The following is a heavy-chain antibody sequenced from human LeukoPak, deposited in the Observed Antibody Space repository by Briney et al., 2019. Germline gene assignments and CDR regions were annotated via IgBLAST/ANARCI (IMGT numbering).Heavy chain of an antibody. V-gene: IGHV3-30*18. CDR1: GFTFGSYG. D-gene: IGHD2-2*03. J-gene: IGHJ4*02. CDR3: AKDGYCSSTSCYDFDY. Sequence: GRSLRLSCAASGFTFGSYGMHWVRQAPGKGLEWVAVISYDGSNKYYADSVKGRFTISRDNSKNTLYLQMNSLRAEDTAVYYCAKDGYCSSTSCYDFDYWGQGTLVTVSS. CDR2: ISYDGSNK.